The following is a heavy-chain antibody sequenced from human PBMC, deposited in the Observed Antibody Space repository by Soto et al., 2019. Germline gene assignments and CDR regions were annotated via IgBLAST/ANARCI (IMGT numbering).Heavy chain of an antibody. V-gene: IGHV4-61*01. J-gene: IGHJ6*02. CDR3: ARGQYDSSGYYYYYYYGMDV. CDR2: IYYSGST. CDR1: GGSVSSGSYY. Sequence: SETLSLTCTVSGGSVSSGSYYWSWIRQPPGKGLEWIGYIYYSGSTNYNPSLKSRVTISVDTSKNQFSLKLSSVTAADTAVYYCARGQYDSSGYYYYYYYGMDVWGQGTTVTVSS. D-gene: IGHD3-22*01.